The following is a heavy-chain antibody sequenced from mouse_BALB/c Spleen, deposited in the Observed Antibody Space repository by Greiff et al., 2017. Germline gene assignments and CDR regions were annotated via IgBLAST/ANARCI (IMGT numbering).Heavy chain of an antibody. J-gene: IGHJ2*01. V-gene: IGHV5-6-5*01. CDR2: ISSGGST. CDR1: GFTFSSYA. Sequence: EVHLVESGGGLVKPGGSLKLSCAASGFTFSSYAMSWVRQTPEKRLEWVASISSGGSTYYPDSVKGRFTISRDNARNILYLQMSSLRTEDTAMYYCARVNGNNYFDYWGQGTTLTVSS. D-gene: IGHD2-1*01. CDR3: ARVNGNNYFDY.